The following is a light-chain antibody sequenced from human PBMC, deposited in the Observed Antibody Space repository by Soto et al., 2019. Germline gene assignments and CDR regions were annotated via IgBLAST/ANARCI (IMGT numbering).Light chain of an antibody. CDR1: QSVSTN. J-gene: IGKJ2*01. Sequence: VMTQSPATLSVSPGERAALSCRASQSVSTNLAWYQQKPGQPPRLLIYFASTRATAVPARFTAGGSGTEFTLTISSLEPEDVAVYYCQQRSIWPRNTFGLGTKLEIK. V-gene: IGKV3-11*01. CDR2: FAS. CDR3: QQRSIWPRNT.